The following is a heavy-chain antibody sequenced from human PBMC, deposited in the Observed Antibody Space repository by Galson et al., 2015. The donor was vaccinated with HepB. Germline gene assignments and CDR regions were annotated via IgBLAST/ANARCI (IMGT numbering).Heavy chain of an antibody. D-gene: IGHD4-17*01. CDR3: ARVSVYDYGDYYYYGMDV. Sequence: SLRLSCAASGFTFSSYWMHWVRQAPGKGLVWVSRINSDGSSTSYADSVKGRFTISRDNAKNTLYLQMNSLRAEDTAVYYCARVSVYDYGDYYYYGMDVWGQGTTVTVSS. CDR2: INSDGSST. V-gene: IGHV3-74*01. CDR1: GFTFSSYW. J-gene: IGHJ6*02.